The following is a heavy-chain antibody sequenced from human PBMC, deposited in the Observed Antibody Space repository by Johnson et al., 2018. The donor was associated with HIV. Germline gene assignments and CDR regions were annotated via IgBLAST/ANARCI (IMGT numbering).Heavy chain of an antibody. CDR1: GFTFSNAW. D-gene: IGHD2-2*03. J-gene: IGHJ3*02. CDR2: IKSKTDGGTT. CDR3: TRDAKLRPLDGPDDAFDI. V-gene: IGHV3-15*01. Sequence: VQLVESGGGLVKPGGSLRLSCAASGFTFSNAWMSWVRQAPGKGLEWVGRIKSKTDGGTTDYAAPVKGRFTISRDDSKNTLYLQMNSLKTEDTAVYYCTRDAKLRPLDGPDDAFDIWGQGTMVTV.